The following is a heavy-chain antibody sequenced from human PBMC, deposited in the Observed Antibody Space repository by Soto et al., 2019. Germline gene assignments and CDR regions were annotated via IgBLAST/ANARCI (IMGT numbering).Heavy chain of an antibody. CDR1: GGSISSGGYY. J-gene: IGHJ6*03. D-gene: IGHD3-10*01. V-gene: IGHV4-31*03. CDR3: ARTYYYGSGSYYSLYYYYMDV. Sequence: SETLSLTCTVSGGSISSGGYYWSWIRQHPGKGLEWFGYIYYSGSTYYNPSLKSRVTISVDTSKNQFSLKLSSVTAADTAVYYCARTYYYGSGSYYSLYYYYMDVWGKGTTVTVSS. CDR2: IYYSGST.